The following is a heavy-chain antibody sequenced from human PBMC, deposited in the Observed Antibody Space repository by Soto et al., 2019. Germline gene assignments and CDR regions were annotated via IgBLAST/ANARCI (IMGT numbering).Heavy chain of an antibody. CDR2: IYYSGST. J-gene: IGHJ5*02. Sequence: QVQLQESGPGLVKPSQTLSLTCTVSGGSISSGGYYWSWIRQHPGKGLEWIGYIYYSGSTYYNPSLKSRVTISVDTSKNQFSLKLSSVTAADTAVYYCARGRVVVVAATNSWFDPWGQGTLVTVSS. V-gene: IGHV4-31*03. CDR1: GGSISSGGYY. D-gene: IGHD2-15*01. CDR3: ARGRVVVVAATNSWFDP.